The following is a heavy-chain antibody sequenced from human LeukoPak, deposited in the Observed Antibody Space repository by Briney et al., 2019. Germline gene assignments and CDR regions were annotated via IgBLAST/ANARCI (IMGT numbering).Heavy chain of an antibody. CDR3: ARDGGYSGYEYYYYYYMDV. Sequence: SETLSLTCTVSGGSISSYYWSWIRQPAGKGLEWIGRIYTSGSTNYNPSLKSRVTMSVDTSENQFSLKLSSVTAADTAVYYCARDGGYSGYEYYYYYYMDVWGKGTTVTVSS. CDR2: IYTSGST. D-gene: IGHD5-12*01. J-gene: IGHJ6*03. CDR1: GGSISSYY. V-gene: IGHV4-4*07.